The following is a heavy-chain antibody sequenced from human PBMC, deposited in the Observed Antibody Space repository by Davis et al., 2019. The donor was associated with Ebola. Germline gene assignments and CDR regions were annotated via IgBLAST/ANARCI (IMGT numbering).Heavy chain of an antibody. J-gene: IGHJ4*02. CDR2: IVVGSGNT. CDR3: AAALSKRGYSYGYRLDY. CDR1: GYTFTSYG. V-gene: IGHV1-58*02. Sequence: SVKVSCKASGYTFTSYGISWVRQAPGQGLEWIGWIVVGSGNTNYAQKFQERVTITRDMSTSTAYMELSSLRSEDTAVYYCAAALSKRGYSYGYRLDYWGQGTLVTVSS. D-gene: IGHD5-18*01.